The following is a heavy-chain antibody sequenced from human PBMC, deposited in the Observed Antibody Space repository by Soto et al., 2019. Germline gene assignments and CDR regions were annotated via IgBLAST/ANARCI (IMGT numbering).Heavy chain of an antibody. CDR1: GYSFTTYW. V-gene: IGHV5-51*01. CDR2: IHPGDSET. CDR3: ARHEKYYYSYYGMDV. J-gene: IGHJ6*02. Sequence: PGESLKISCQASGYSFTTYWIAWVRQMPGKGLEWMGIIHPGDSETRYSPSFQGQVTISADRSISTAYLQWSSLKASDTAMYYCARHEKYYYSYYGMDVWGQGTTVTVSS.